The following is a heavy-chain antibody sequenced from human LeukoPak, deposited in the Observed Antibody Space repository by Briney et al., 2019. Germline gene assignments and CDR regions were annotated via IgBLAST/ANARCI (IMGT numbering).Heavy chain of an antibody. CDR2: INHSGST. CDR1: GGSFSGYY. CDR3: ARTNSSTSLTSLSSDY. V-gene: IGHV4-34*01. Sequence: SETLSLTCAVYGGSFSGYYWSWIRRPPGKGLEWIGEINHSGSTNYNPSLKSRVTISVATSKNQFSLKLSSVTAADTAVYYCARTNSSTSLTSLSSDYWGQGTLVTVSS. J-gene: IGHJ4*02. D-gene: IGHD2-2*01.